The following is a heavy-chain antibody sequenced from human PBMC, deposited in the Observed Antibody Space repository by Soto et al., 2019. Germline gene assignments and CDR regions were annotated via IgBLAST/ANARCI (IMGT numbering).Heavy chain of an antibody. D-gene: IGHD1-20*01. CDR1: EFTFSNYA. J-gene: IGHJ4*02. V-gene: IGHV3-23*01. Sequence: EVQLLESGGGLVQPGGSLRLSCAASEFTFSNYAMSWVRQAPGKGLEWVSEINGSGDSTDYADSVKGRFAIFRDNSKYTLFLQMNSLRAEDTAVYYCAKSITEGSGSFDYWGQGTLVTVSS. CDR2: INGSGDST. CDR3: AKSITEGSGSFDY.